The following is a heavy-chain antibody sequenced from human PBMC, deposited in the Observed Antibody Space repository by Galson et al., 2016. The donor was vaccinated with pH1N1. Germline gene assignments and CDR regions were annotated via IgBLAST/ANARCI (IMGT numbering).Heavy chain of an antibody. CDR1: GFTFSNWH. D-gene: IGHD4-23*01. V-gene: IGHV3-48*04. Sequence: SLRLSCAASGFTFSNWHMDWVRQAPGEGLEWISFITYTSGTTYYADSVKGRFIVSRDNARNSLYLEMNSLRVEDTAVYYCARPGNYDGDRRDAFDRWGQGTMVTVSP. J-gene: IGHJ3*01. CDR3: ARPGNYDGDRRDAFDR. CDR2: ITYTSGTT.